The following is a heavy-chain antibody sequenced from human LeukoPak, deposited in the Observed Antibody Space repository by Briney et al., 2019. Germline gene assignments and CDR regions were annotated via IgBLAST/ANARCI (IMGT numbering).Heavy chain of an antibody. Sequence: ASAKVSCKASGYTFTSYGISWVRQAPGQGLEWMGWISAYNGNTNYAQKLQGRVTMTTDTSTSTAYMELRSLRSDDTAVCYCARAPPLDYGGDYYYGMDVWGQGTTVTVSS. D-gene: IGHD4-17*01. J-gene: IGHJ6*02. V-gene: IGHV1-18*01. CDR3: ARAPPLDYGGDYYYGMDV. CDR1: GYTFTSYG. CDR2: ISAYNGNT.